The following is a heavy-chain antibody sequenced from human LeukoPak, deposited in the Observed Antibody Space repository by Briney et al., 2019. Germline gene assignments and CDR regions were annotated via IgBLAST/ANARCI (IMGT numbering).Heavy chain of an antibody. Sequence: GESLKISCKGSGYSFTSYWIGWVRQMPGKGLEWMGIIYPGDSDTRYSPSFQGQVTISAYKSISTAYLQWSSLKASDTAMYYCARRSQFGQSDYYYGMDVRGQGTTVTVSS. CDR3: ARRSQFGQSDYYYGMDV. V-gene: IGHV5-51*01. CDR2: IYPGDSDT. D-gene: IGHD3-16*01. J-gene: IGHJ6*02. CDR1: GYSFTSYW.